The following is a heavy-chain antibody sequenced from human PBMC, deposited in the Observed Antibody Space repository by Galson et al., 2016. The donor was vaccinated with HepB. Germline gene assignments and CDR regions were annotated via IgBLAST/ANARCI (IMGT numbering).Heavy chain of an antibody. J-gene: IGHJ4*02. Sequence: SLRLSCAASGFTVSNNYMTWVRQAPGKGLEFVSSIYSGGSTYYADSVKGRFTISRDSSKNTVYLQMNSLRAEDTAVYYCARNIPVTTYGYWGRGTLVAVSS. CDR2: IYSGGST. V-gene: IGHV3-66*02. CDR3: ARNIPVTTYGY. CDR1: GFTVSNNY. D-gene: IGHD4-11*01.